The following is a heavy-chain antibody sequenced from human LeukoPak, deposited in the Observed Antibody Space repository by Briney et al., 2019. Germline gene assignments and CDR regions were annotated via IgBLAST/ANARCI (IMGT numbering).Heavy chain of an antibody. J-gene: IGHJ6*02. V-gene: IGHV1-8*01. CDR1: GYSCTNYD. D-gene: IGHD6-13*01. Sequence: ASVKVSCKASGYSCTNYDINWVRQATGQGLEWMGWMNPNSDNTIYAQKFQGRVTMTSDTSITTAYMELSSLRSEDTAVYYCARGNGYVEGAAAGTTVMDLWGQGTTVTVSS. CDR2: MNPNSDNT. CDR3: ARGNGYVEGAAAGTTVMDL.